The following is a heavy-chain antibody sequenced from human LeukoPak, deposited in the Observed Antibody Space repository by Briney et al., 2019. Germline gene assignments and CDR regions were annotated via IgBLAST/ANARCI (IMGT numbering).Heavy chain of an antibody. Sequence: GGSLRPSCAASGFTFSTYSMSWVRQAPGKGLEWVSYISSSGGTKYYAASVKGRFTISRDNAKNSLYLQMNSLRDEDTAVYYCARDITSDWSYWGQGTLVTVSS. CDR2: ISSSGGTK. CDR3: ARDITSDWSY. CDR1: GFTFSTYS. D-gene: IGHD3-9*01. J-gene: IGHJ4*02. V-gene: IGHV3-48*02.